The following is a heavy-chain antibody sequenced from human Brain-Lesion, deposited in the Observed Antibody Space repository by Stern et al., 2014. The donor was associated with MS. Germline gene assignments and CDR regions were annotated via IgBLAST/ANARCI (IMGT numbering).Heavy chain of an antibody. CDR3: AGEEDIRYCSGGSCTGNWFDP. D-gene: IGHD2-15*01. J-gene: IGHJ5*02. CDR1: GGSVSSTSYA. CDR2: IYYSGNT. Sequence: VQLVESGPGLVKPSETLSLTCTVAGGSVSSTSYAWAWIRQPPGKGLEGIGTIYYSGNTYYSPSLQSRLTISLDTSKNQFSLQLGCVTAADTAVYYCAGEEDIRYCSGGSCTGNWFDPWGQGTLVTVSS. V-gene: IGHV4-39*01.